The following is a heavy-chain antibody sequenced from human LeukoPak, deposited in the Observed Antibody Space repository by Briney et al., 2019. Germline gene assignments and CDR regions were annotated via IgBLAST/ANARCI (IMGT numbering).Heavy chain of an antibody. D-gene: IGHD1-26*01. V-gene: IGHV5-51*01. CDR3: ARVGAKPFDY. CDR1: GYSFTSYW. J-gene: IGHJ4*02. Sequence: GEALKISFKGSGYSFTSYWIGWVRPMPGKGVGWMGIIYPGDSDTRYSPSFQGQVTISADKSISTAYLQWSSLKASDTAMYYCARVGAKPFDYWGQGTLVTVSS. CDR2: IYPGDSDT.